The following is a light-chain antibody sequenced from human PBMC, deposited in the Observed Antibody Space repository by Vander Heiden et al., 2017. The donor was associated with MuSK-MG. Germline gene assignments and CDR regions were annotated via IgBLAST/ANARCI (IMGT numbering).Light chain of an antibody. J-gene: IGLJ2*01. Sequence: NFMLTQPHSVSESPWTTVTISCTGSSGSLATHYVQWHQKPPGRRPTNVITEDNPRPSGVPDRFSGSIDRYSNSATLSIAQLKTEAEADYSCQSDDSSTHVVFGGGTKLTVL. CDR1: SGSLATHY. CDR3: QSDDSSTHVV. V-gene: IGLV6-57*02. CDR2: EDN.